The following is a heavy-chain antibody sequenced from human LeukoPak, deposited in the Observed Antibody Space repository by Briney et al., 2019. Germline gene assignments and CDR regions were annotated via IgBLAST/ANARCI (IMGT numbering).Heavy chain of an antibody. J-gene: IGHJ4*02. Sequence: ASVKVSCKASGYTFTSYVISWVRQAPGQGLEWMGWISAYNGNTNYAQKLQGRVTMTTDTSTSTAYMELRSLRSDDTAVYYCARDKGRRYYDFWSGYYTEPDYWGQGTLVTVSS. CDR2: ISAYNGNT. V-gene: IGHV1-18*04. CDR3: ARDKGRRYYDFWSGYYTEPDY. D-gene: IGHD3-3*01. CDR1: GYTFTSYV.